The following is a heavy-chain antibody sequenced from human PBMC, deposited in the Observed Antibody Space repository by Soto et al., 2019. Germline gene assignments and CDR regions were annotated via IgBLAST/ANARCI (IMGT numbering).Heavy chain of an antibody. CDR1: VFSFSTYW. J-gene: IGHJ4*02. CDR2: INQDGSER. Sequence: EVQLVESGGGLVQPGGSLRLPCAASVFSFSTYWMTWVGQPPGKGVEWVASINQDGSERYYVDSVRGGFTISRDNAKNSLYLHMNSLRAEDTAVYYCVCGGNFFVYWGQGTLVPVSP. D-gene: IGHD3-10*02. CDR3: VCGGNFFVY. V-gene: IGHV3-7*01.